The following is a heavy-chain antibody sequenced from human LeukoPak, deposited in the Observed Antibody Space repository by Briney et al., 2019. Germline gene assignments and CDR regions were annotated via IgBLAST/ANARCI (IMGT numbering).Heavy chain of an antibody. CDR2: ISTSSTYI. CDR1: GXTFSSFT. J-gene: IGHJ4*02. V-gene: IGHV3-21*01. D-gene: IGHD2-15*01. CDR3: ARRIGYRSGGSCDDYYFDY. Sequence: GGSLRLSCAASGXTFSSFTMNWVRQAPGKGLEWVSSISTSSTYIYYADSVKGRFTISRDNAKNSLYLQMNSLRADDTAVYYCARRIGYRSGGSCDDYYFDYWAREPWSPSPQ.